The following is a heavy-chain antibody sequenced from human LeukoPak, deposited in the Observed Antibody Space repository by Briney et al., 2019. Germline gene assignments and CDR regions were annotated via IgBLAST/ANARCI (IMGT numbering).Heavy chain of an antibody. CDR2: MNPNSGNT. Sequence: GASVKVSCKASGYTFTSYDINWVRQATGQGLEWMGWMNPNSGNTGYAQKFQGRVTMTRNTSISTAYMELSSLRSEDTAVYYCARGLSNRYYYGSGSYRTNDAFDIWGHGTMVTVSS. CDR1: GYTFTSYD. J-gene: IGHJ3*02. V-gene: IGHV1-8*01. CDR3: ARGLSNRYYYGSGSYRTNDAFDI. D-gene: IGHD3-10*01.